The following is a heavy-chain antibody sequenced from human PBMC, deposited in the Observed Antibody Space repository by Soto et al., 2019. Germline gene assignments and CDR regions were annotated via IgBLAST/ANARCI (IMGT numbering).Heavy chain of an antibody. V-gene: IGHV5-10-1*01. CDR1: GYSFTSYW. J-gene: IGHJ6*02. CDR2: IDPSDSYT. CDR3: ARYCSGGSCYSGGMDV. D-gene: IGHD2-15*01. Sequence: GESLKISCKGSGYSFTSYWISWVRQMPGKGLEWMGRIDPSDSYTNYSPSFQGHVTISADKSISTAYLQWSSLKASDTAMYYCARYCSGGSCYSGGMDVWGQGTTVTVSS.